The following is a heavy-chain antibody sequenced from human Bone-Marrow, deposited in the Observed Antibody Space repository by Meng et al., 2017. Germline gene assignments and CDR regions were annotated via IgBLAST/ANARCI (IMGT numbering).Heavy chain of an antibody. CDR2: IYHSGRT. J-gene: IGHJ4*02. D-gene: IGHD3-22*01. Sequence: QVQLQESGPGLVKPSGTLSLTCTVSGGSISSTNWWIWVRQPPGEGLEWIGEIYHSGRTNHNPPLKSRVTISLDKSKNQFSLKLSSVTAADTAVYYCARESGSSRFDYWGQGTLVTVSS. CDR1: GGSISSTNW. CDR3: ARESGSSRFDY. V-gene: IGHV4-4*02.